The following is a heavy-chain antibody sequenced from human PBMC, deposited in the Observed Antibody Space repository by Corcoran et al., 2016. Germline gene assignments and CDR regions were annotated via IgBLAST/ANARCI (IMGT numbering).Heavy chain of an antibody. Sequence: QVQLVQSGAEVKKPGASVKVSCKASGYTFTSYYMHWVRQAPGQGLEWMGIIHPSGGSTSYAQKFQGRVTMTRDTSTSTVYMELSSLRSEDTAVYYWARKRGQLVGWDAFDIWGQGTMVTVSS. CDR1: GYTFTSYY. J-gene: IGHJ3*02. CDR3: ARKRGQLVGWDAFDI. CDR2: IHPSGGST. D-gene: IGHD6-6*01. V-gene: IGHV1-46*01.